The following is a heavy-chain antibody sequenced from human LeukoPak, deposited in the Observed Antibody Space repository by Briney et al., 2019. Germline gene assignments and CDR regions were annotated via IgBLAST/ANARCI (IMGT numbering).Heavy chain of an antibody. Sequence: ASVKVSCKASGYTFTGYYMHWVRQAPGQGFEWMGWINPNSGGTNYAQKFQGRVTMTRDTSISTAYMELSRLRSDDTAVYYCARITTSSGYSLFDYWGQGTLLTVSS. CDR1: GYTFTGYY. J-gene: IGHJ4*02. V-gene: IGHV1-2*02. D-gene: IGHD3-22*01. CDR2: INPNSGGT. CDR3: ARITTSSGYSLFDY.